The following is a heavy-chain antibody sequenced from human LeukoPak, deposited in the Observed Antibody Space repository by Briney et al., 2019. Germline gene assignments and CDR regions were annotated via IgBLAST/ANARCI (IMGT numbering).Heavy chain of an antibody. V-gene: IGHV3-33*01. J-gene: IGHJ6*03. D-gene: IGHD6-13*01. Sequence: GGSLRLSCAASGFTFSSYGMHWVRQAPGKGLEWVAVIWYDGSNKYYADSVKGRFTISRDNSENTLYLQMNSLRAEDTAVYYCARFYSSSWYSPYYYYMDVWGKGTTVTVSS. CDR2: IWYDGSNK. CDR1: GFTFSSYG. CDR3: ARFYSSSWYSPYYYYMDV.